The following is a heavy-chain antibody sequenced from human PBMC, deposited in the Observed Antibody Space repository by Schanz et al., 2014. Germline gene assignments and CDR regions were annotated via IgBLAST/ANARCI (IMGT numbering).Heavy chain of an antibody. D-gene: IGHD1-26*01. V-gene: IGHV3-33*01. Sequence: QVQLVESGGGVVQPGRSLRLSCVASGFTFSSYDVFWVRQAPGKGLEWVAILWHDGSKKYYADSVKGRFTVSRDNSKNTLYLQLNSLRAEDTGLYFCARGGSGSHYRLDYWGQGTRVTVSS. CDR3: ARGGSGSHYRLDY. CDR1: GFTFSSYD. CDR2: LWHDGSKK. J-gene: IGHJ4*02.